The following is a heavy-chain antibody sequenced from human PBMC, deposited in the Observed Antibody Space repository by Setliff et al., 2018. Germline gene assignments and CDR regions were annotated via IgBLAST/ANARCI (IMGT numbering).Heavy chain of an antibody. CDR1: GFSFSDHY. CDR2: IRNKANGYTT. J-gene: IGHJ4*02. CDR3: ARGELVPWELRWDY. V-gene: IGHV3-72*01. Sequence: PGGSLRLSCAASGFSFSDHYMDWVRQAPGKGLEWVGRIRNKANGYTTEYAASVKGRFIVSRDDSKSSLYQQTSSLKTEDTAVYYCARGELVPWELRWDYWGRGTLVTVSS. D-gene: IGHD1-26*01.